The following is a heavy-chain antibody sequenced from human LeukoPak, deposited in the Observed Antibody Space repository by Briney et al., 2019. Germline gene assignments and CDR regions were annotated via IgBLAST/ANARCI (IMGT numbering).Heavy chain of an antibody. Sequence: GRSLRLSCAASGFTFTTYGMHWVRQAPGKGLEWVAVIWYDGSNKYYADSVKGRFTTSRDNSKNTMYLQMNSLRAEDSAVYYCAKEASSGWYYFDYWGQGTLVTVSS. CDR1: GFTFTTYG. CDR3: AKEASSGWYYFDY. D-gene: IGHD6-19*01. J-gene: IGHJ4*02. V-gene: IGHV3-33*06. CDR2: IWYDGSNK.